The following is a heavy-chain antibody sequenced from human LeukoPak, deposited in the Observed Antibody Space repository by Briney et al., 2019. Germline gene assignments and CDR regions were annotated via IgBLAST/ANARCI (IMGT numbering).Heavy chain of an antibody. CDR1: GYSFTSYW. Sequence: GESLKISCKGSGYSFTSYWISWVRQMPGKGLEWMGRIDPSDSYTNYSPSFQGHVTISADKSISTAYLQWSSLKASDTAMYYCASHESGWPLFWGQGTLVTVSS. D-gene: IGHD6-19*01. V-gene: IGHV5-10-1*01. CDR2: IDPSDSYT. J-gene: IGHJ4*02. CDR3: ASHESGWPLF.